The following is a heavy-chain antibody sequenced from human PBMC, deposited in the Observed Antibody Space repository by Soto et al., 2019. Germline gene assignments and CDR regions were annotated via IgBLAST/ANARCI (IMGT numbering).Heavy chain of an antibody. D-gene: IGHD6-19*01. Sequence: QITLKESCPTLVKPTQTLTLTCTFSGFSLSSTKMAVGWIHQPPGKAMEWLALIYWDDDKRYSPFLKSRLTITKDTSKNQVVLTMSNMDPVDTARYYCAHIVVAGLGYYFDYWGQGTLVTVSS. CDR3: AHIVVAGLGYYFDY. CDR1: GFSLSSTKMA. CDR2: IYWDDDK. J-gene: IGHJ4*02. V-gene: IGHV2-5*02.